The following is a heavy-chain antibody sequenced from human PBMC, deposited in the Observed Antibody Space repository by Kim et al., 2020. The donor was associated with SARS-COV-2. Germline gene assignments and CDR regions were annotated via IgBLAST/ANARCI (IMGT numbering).Heavy chain of an antibody. CDR1: GFTFSSYA. CDR3: TVGTAMVSYYYYYGMDV. Sequence: GGSLRLSCAASGFTFSSYAMHWVRQAPGKGLEWVAVISYDGSNKYYADSVKGRFTISRDNSKNTLYLQMNSLRAEDTAVYYCTVGTAMVSYYYYYGMDV. CDR2: ISYDGSNK. D-gene: IGHD5-18*01. J-gene: IGHJ6*01. V-gene: IGHV3-30*04.